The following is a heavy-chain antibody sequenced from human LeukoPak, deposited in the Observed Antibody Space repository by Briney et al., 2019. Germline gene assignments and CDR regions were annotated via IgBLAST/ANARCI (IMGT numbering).Heavy chain of an antibody. J-gene: IGHJ5*02. CDR1: GFTFSSYA. CDR3: AKPLIVVVPAAGFDP. Sequence: HTGGSLRLSCAASGFTFSSYAMSWVRQAPGKGLEWVSAISGSGGSTYYADSVKGRFTISRDNSKNTLYLQMNSLRAEDTAVYYCAKPLIVVVPAAGFDPWGQGTLVTVSS. CDR2: ISGSGGST. V-gene: IGHV3-23*01. D-gene: IGHD2-2*01.